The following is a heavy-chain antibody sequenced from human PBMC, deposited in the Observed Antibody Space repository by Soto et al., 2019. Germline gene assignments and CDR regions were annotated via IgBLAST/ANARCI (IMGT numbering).Heavy chain of an antibody. D-gene: IGHD3-22*01. Sequence: LPETLSLTCTVSGGSVSSGSYYWSWIRQPPGKGLEWIGYIYYSGSTNYNPSLKSRVTISVDTSKNQFSLKLSSVTAADTAVYYCARGTYYYDSSGYPRLYYYYGMDVWGQGTTVTVSS. J-gene: IGHJ6*02. CDR1: GGSVSSGSYY. CDR3: ARGTYYYDSSGYPRLYYYYGMDV. CDR2: IYYSGST. V-gene: IGHV4-61*01.